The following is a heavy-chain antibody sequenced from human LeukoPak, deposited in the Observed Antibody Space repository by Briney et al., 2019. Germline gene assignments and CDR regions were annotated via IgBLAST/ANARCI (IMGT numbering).Heavy chain of an antibody. CDR3: ARVGLQYYYYYYMDA. V-gene: IGHV1-8*01. J-gene: IGHJ6*03. CDR2: MNPNSGNT. Sequence: GASVKVSCKASGYTFTSYDINWVRQATGQGLEWMGWMNPNSGNTGYAQKFQGRVTMTRNTSISTAYMGLSSLRSEDTAVYYCARVGLQYYYYYYMDAWGKGTTVTVSS. CDR1: GYTFTSYD.